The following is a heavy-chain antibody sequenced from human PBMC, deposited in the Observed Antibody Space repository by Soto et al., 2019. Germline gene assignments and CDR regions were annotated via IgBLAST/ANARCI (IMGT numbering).Heavy chain of an antibody. CDR3: ARGNPFNYAGFDV. CDR2: MNAKSGDT. D-gene: IGHD3-16*01. J-gene: IGHJ6*02. V-gene: IGHV1-8*01. CDR1: GYNFRDFD. Sequence: QAHLEQSGAELKSPGASVKVSCKASGYNFRDFDINWLRQASGQGPEWMGWMNAKSGDTFFAQRFQDKFNMTWDTSLSTAYMEVGSLTSDHTAIYYCARGNPFNYAGFDVWGQGTTVAVSS.